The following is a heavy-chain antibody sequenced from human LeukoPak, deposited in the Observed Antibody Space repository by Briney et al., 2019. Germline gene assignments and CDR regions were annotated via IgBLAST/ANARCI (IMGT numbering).Heavy chain of an antibody. CDR1: GLTFSSYS. CDR3: ARDSGYYLRPFDY. CDR2: ISSSSSTI. J-gene: IGHJ4*02. D-gene: IGHD3-10*01. V-gene: IGHV3-48*01. Sequence: GGSLRLSCAASGLTFSSYSMNWVRQAPGKGLEWVSYISSSSSTIYYADSVKGRFTISRDNAKNSLYLQMNSLRAEDTAVYYCARDSGYYLRPFDYWGQGTLVTVSS.